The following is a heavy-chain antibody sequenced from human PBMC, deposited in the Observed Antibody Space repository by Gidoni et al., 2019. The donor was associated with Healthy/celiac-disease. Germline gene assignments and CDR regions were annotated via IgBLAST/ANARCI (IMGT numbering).Heavy chain of an antibody. CDR1: GFTFSSYG. Sequence: QVQLVESGGGVVQPGRSLRLSCAASGFTFSSYGMHWVRQAPGKGLEWVAVISYDGSNKYYADSVKGRFTISRDNSKNTLYLQMNSLRAEDTAVYYCAKDREDSSSFDPWGQGTLVTVSS. V-gene: IGHV3-30*18. J-gene: IGHJ5*02. CDR3: AKDREDSSSFDP. D-gene: IGHD6-6*01. CDR2: ISYDGSNK.